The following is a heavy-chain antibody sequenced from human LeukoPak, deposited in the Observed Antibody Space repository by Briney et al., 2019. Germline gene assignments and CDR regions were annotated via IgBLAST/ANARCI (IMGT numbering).Heavy chain of an antibody. J-gene: IGHJ4*02. D-gene: IGHD1-26*01. V-gene: IGHV4-59*01. CDR3: ARAGWELLSYFDY. CDR1: GSSISSYY. CDR2: IYYSGST. Sequence: SETLSLTCTVSGSSISSYYWSWIRQPPGKGLEWIGYIYYSGSTNYNPSLKSRVTISVDTSKNQFSLKLSSVTAADTAVYYCARAGWELLSYFDYWGQGTLVTVSS.